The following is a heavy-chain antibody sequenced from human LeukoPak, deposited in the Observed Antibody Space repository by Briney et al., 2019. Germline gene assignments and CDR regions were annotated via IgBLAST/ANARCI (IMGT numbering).Heavy chain of an antibody. Sequence: MTSETLSLTCTVSGCSISSYYWSWIRQPPGKGLEWIGYIYYSGSTNYNPSLKSRVTISVDTSKNQFSLKLSSVTAADTAVYYCARQEGDYDDAFDIWGQGTMVTVSS. J-gene: IGHJ3*02. D-gene: IGHD4-17*01. V-gene: IGHV4-59*08. CDR3: ARQEGDYDDAFDI. CDR2: IYYSGST. CDR1: GCSISSYY.